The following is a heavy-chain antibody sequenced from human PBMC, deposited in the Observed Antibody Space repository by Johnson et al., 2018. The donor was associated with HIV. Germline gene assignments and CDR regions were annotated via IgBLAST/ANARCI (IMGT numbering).Heavy chain of an antibody. CDR3: ARVMGATEVMGAFES. D-gene: IGHD1-26*01. V-gene: IGHV3-30*04. CDR1: GFTFSSYA. CDR2: ISYDGSNK. Sequence: VQLVESGGGVVQPGRSLRLSCAASGFTFSSYAMHWVRQAPGKGLEWVAVISYDGSNKYYADSVKGRFTISRANSKNTLYLQMNSLRAEDTAVYYCARVMGATEVMGAFESWGQGTMVTVSS. J-gene: IGHJ3*02.